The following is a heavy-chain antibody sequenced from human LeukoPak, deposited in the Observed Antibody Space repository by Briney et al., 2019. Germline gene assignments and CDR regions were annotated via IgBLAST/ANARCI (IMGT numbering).Heavy chain of an antibody. J-gene: IGHJ6*03. CDR1: GGSISSSSYY. CDR3: ARPHYYGSGSYYRAHYYYYMDV. CDR2: IYYSGST. V-gene: IGHV4-39*01. D-gene: IGHD3-10*01. Sequence: SETLSLTCTVSGGSISSSSYYWGWIRQPPGKGLEWIGSIYYSGSTYYNPSLKSRVTISVDTSKNQFSLKLSSVTAADTAVYYCARPHYYGSGSYYRAHYYYYMDVWGKGTTVTISS.